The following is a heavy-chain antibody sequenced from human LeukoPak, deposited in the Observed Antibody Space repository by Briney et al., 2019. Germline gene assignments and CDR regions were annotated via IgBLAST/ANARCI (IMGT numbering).Heavy chain of an antibody. V-gene: IGHV1-58*02. CDR1: GFTFTSSA. Sequence: GASVKVSCKASGFTFTSSAMQWVRQARGQRLEWIGWIVVGSGNTNYAQKFQERVTITRDMSTSTAYMELSSLRSEDTAVYYCAASTTYYYDSSGYYYFWGQGTLVTVSS. D-gene: IGHD3-22*01. J-gene: IGHJ4*02. CDR3: AASTTYYYDSSGYYYF. CDR2: IVVGSGNT.